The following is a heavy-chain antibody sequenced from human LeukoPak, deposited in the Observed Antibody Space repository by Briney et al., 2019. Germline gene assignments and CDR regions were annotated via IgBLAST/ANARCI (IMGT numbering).Heavy chain of an antibody. CDR2: IYYSGNI. Sequence: SQTLSLACTLSAASISSSRYYWGRLRQPPGRGLERYGSIYYSGNICYNPSLKSRHTICLYTSRKQFSLKLSSVTAADAAVYYRARHSYYYDSGGYYYCFDDWGQGTLVTVSS. D-gene: IGHD3-22*01. CDR1: AASISSSRYY. V-gene: IGHV4-39*01. CDR3: ARHSYYYDSGGYYYCFDD. J-gene: IGHJ4*02.